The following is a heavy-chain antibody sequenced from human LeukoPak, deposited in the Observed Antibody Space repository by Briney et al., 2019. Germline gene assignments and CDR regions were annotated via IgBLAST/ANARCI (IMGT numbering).Heavy chain of an antibody. Sequence: SQTLSLTCALSGDSVSSNSAAWNWIRQSPSRGLEWLGRTYYRSTWYNDYAVSVRGRITANPDTSKNQFSLHLNSVTPEDTAVYYCARRLTQYDCFDPWGQGILVTVSS. V-gene: IGHV6-1*01. D-gene: IGHD2-2*01. CDR2: TYYRSTWYN. CDR3: ARRLTQYDCFDP. CDR1: GDSVSSNSAA. J-gene: IGHJ5*02.